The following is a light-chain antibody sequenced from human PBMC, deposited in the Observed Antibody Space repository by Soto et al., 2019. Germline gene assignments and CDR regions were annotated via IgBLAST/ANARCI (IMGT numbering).Light chain of an antibody. CDR1: QTVGSTY. CDR2: AAS. V-gene: IGKV3D-20*02. J-gene: IGKJ5*01. CDR3: QQRSNWPPIT. Sequence: EIVLTQSPGTLSLSPGERATLSCRASQTVGSTYLAWYQQKPGQAPRLLIYAASNRATGIPDRFSGGGSGTDFTLTIDKLEPEDFAIYYCQQRSNWPPITFGQGTRLEIK.